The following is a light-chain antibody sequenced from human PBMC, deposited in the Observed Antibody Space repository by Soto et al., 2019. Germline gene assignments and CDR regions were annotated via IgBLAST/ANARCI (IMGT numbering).Light chain of an antibody. CDR3: QHYNTYPWT. Sequence: DIQMTQSPSTLSASVGDRVTITCRASQTINSWLAWYQQKPGKAPKLLIYKASYLESGVPSRFSGSGSGTEFTLTISSLQPGDFATYYCQHYNTYPWTFGQGTKVEIK. J-gene: IGKJ1*01. CDR1: QTINSW. V-gene: IGKV1-5*03. CDR2: KAS.